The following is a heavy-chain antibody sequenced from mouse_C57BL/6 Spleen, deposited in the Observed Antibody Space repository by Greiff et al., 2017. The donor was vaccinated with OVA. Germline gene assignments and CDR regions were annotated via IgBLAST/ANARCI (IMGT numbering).Heavy chain of an antibody. D-gene: IGHD2-4*01. CDR1: GFTFSNYW. CDR3: TGGLEGDY. V-gene: IGHV6-3*01. CDR2: IRLKSDNYAT. J-gene: IGHJ2*01. Sequence: EVKVEESGGGLVQPGGSMKLSCVASGFTFSNYWMNWVRQSPEKGLEWVAQIRLKSDNYATHYAESVKGRFTISRDDSKSSVYLQMNNVRAEDTGIYSCTGGLEGDYWGQGTTLTVSS.